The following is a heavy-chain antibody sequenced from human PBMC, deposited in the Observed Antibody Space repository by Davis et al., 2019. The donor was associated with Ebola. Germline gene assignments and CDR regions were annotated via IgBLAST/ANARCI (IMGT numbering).Heavy chain of an antibody. Sequence: AASVKVSCKASGYTFTRYGISWVRQAPGQGLEWMGWISAYNGNTNYAQNLQGRVTMTTDTSTSTAYMEVRSLRYGDTAVYYCARAVTMVLPSGWFDPWGQGTLATVSS. J-gene: IGHJ5*02. CDR3: ARAVTMVLPSGWFDP. CDR2: ISAYNGNT. V-gene: IGHV1-18*01. D-gene: IGHD3-10*01. CDR1: GYTFTRYG.